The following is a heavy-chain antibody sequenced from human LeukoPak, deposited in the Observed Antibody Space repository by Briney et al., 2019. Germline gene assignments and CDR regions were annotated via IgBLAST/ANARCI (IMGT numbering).Heavy chain of an antibody. CDR3: ARGSYGSGSYLP. V-gene: IGHV3-48*02. Sequence: PGGSLRLSCAASGFSLSSYNMNWVRQAPGKGLEWISFISSSGTARYYADSVKGRFTISRDSAKNLLYLQMNSLSDEDTAVYYCARGSYGSGSYLPWGRGTLVTVSS. CDR1: GFSLSSYN. D-gene: IGHD3-10*01. J-gene: IGHJ5*02. CDR2: ISSSGTAR.